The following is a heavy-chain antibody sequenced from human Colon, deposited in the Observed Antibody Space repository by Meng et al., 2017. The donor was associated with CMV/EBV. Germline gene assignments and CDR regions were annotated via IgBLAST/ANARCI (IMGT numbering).Heavy chain of an antibody. D-gene: IGHD6-19*01. J-gene: IGHJ4*02. CDR2: ISSTSHYM. CDR3: AKGGAGIAVTGTEIDY. Sequence: GESLKISCAASGFTFSSYSMNWVRQTPGKGLEWVSSISSTSHYMYYADSVKGRFTISRDNAKNSLYLQMNSLRAEDTAVYYCAKGGAGIAVTGTEIDYWGQGTRVTVSS. CDR1: GFTFSSYS. V-gene: IGHV3-21*01.